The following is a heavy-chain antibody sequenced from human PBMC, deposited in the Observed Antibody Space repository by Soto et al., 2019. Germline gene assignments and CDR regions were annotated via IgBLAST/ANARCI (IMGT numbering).Heavy chain of an antibody. CDR3: ARVNRGGFHDY. CDR1: GFTFSSYW. J-gene: IGHJ4*02. Sequence: GGSLRLSCAASGFTFSSYWMHWVRQAPGKGLVWVSRINSDGSSTSYADSVKGRFTISRDNAKNTLYLQMNSLRAEDTAVYYCARVNRGGFHDYWGQGTLVTVSS. CDR2: INSDGSST. V-gene: IGHV3-74*01. D-gene: IGHD2-15*01.